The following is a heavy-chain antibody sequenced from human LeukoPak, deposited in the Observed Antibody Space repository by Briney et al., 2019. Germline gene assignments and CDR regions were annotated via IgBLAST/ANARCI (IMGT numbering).Heavy chain of an antibody. D-gene: IGHD6-6*01. CDR2: IRYDGSNK. Sequence: GGSLRLSCAASGFTFSSYGMHWVRQTPGKGLEWVAFIRYDGSNKYYADSVKGRFTISRDNSKNTLYLQMNSLRAEDTAVYYCAKENRAYSGSFIGPSDYWGQGTLVTVSS. V-gene: IGHV3-30*02. CDR1: GFTFSSYG. CDR3: AKENRAYSGSFIGPSDY. J-gene: IGHJ4*02.